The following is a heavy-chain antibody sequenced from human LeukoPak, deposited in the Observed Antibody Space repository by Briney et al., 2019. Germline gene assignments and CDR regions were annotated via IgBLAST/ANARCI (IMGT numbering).Heavy chain of an antibody. CDR3: TRHPSITIFGVAPYYFDY. V-gene: IGHV4-39*01. CDR2: INYSGTT. J-gene: IGHJ4*02. Sequence: ASETLSLTCTVSGGSISSSSYYWGWIRQPPGKGLEWIGDINYSGTTYYNPSLKSRVSISVDTSKTQFSLRLSSVTAADTAMYYCTRHPSITIFGVAPYYFDYWGQGTLVTVSS. CDR1: GGSISSSSYY. D-gene: IGHD3-3*01.